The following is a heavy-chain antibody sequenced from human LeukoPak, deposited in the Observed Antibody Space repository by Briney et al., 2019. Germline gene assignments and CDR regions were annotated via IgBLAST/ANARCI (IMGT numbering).Heavy chain of an antibody. J-gene: IGHJ5*02. V-gene: IGHV5-51*01. CDR3: ARHSYCSSTSCYRTAWFDP. D-gene: IGHD2-2*01. CDR1: GYSFTSYW. CDR2: IYPGDSDT. Sequence: GESLKISCKGSGYSFTSYWIGWVRQMPGKGLEWMGIIYPGDSDTRYSPSFQGQVTISADKSISTAYLQWSSLKASDTAMYYCARHSYCSSTSCYRTAWFDPWGQGTLVTVSS.